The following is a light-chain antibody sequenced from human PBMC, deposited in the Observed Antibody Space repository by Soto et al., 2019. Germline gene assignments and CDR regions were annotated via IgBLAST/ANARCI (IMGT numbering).Light chain of an antibody. CDR1: SSDVGAYKY. J-gene: IGLJ1*01. V-gene: IGLV2-14*01. Sequence: QSALTQPASVSGSPGQSVTISCTGTSSDVGAYKYVSWYQQHPGKAPKLMIYEVSNRPSGVSNRFSGSKSGNTASLTISGLQAEDEADYYCCAYVNSRSYVFGSGTKVTVL. CDR2: EVS. CDR3: CAYVNSRSYV.